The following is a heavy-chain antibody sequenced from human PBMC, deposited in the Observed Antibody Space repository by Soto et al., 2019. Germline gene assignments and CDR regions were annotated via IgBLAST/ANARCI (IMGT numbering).Heavy chain of an antibody. D-gene: IGHD5-12*01. CDR1: GYTFTSYG. V-gene: IGHV1-18*01. J-gene: IGHJ6*02. Sequence: QVQLVQSGGEVKKPGASVKLSCTASGYTFTSYGISWVRQAPGQGLEWMGWISAYNGKTNYAQNVQGRVTMTTDTSTRTAYMDLRSLRSADTAVYYCARGGNVNYYHVMDVWGQGTTVTVSS. CDR3: ARGGNVNYYHVMDV. CDR2: ISAYNGKT.